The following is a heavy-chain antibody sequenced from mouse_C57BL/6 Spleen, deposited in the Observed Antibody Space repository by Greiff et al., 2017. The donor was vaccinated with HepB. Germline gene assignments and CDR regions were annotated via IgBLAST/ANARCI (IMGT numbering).Heavy chain of an antibody. V-gene: IGHV1-61*01. CDR3: ARWDWYFDV. Sequence: VQLQQPGAELVRPGSSVKLSCKASGYTFTGYWMDWVKQRPGQGLEWIGNIYPSDSETHYNQKFKDKATLTVDKSSSTAYMQLSSLTSEDSAVYYCARWDWYFDVWGTGTTVTVSS. CDR2: IYPSDSET. J-gene: IGHJ1*03. CDR1: GYTFTGYW.